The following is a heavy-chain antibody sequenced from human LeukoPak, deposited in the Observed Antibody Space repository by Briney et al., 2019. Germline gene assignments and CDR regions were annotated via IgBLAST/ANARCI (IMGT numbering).Heavy chain of an antibody. D-gene: IGHD4-17*01. V-gene: IGHV3-30*14. J-gene: IGHJ1*01. Sequence: GGSLRLSCAASGFAFSSYAMHWARQAPGKGLEWVAVISYDGSNKYYADSVKGRFTISRDHSNNTLYLQMSSLRVEDTAVYYCARVAYGDHQYFHHWGQGTLVTVSS. CDR1: GFAFSSYA. CDR3: ARVAYGDHQYFHH. CDR2: ISYDGSNK.